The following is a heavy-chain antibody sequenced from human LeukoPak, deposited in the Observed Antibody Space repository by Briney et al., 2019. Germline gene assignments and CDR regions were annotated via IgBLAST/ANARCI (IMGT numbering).Heavy chain of an antibody. CDR3: VRDQRRIEVAGYYSDY. V-gene: IGHV1-46*01. J-gene: IGHJ4*02. CDR1: GFTLTSYY. CDR2: LNPKTGTT. D-gene: IGHD6-19*01. Sequence: GASVKISCKASGFTLTSYYFFWVRLAPGQGLKWMGILNPKTGTTGYAQKFQGRVSMTRDTSTSTVYMELSSLRSEDSAIYYCVRDQRRIEVAGYYSDYWAREPWSPSPQ.